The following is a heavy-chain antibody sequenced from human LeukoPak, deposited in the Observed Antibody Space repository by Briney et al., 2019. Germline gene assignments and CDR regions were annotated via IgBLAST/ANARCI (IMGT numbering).Heavy chain of an antibody. CDR2: ISGSGSTT. CDR3: ARARSIVGVSPFQH. Sequence: PGGSLRLSCAASGFTFSSYAMSWARQAPGKGLEWVSAISGSGSTTYYAGSVKGRCTISRDNSKNTLYLQMNSLRPEDTAVYYCARARSIVGVSPFQHWGQGTLVTVSS. J-gene: IGHJ1*01. V-gene: IGHV3-23*01. D-gene: IGHD1-26*01. CDR1: GFTFSSYA.